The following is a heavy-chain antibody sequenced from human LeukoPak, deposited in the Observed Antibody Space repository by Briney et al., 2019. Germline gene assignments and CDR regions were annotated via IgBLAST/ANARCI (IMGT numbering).Heavy chain of an antibody. CDR2: IKQDGSQK. Sequence: GGSLRLSCVASGFTFSSRDWMTWVRLAPGKGLEWVANIKQDGSQKSSVDSVKGRFTISRDNAKTSLYLQMDSLRAEDTAVYWCARGPTNGQAFDYWGQGTLVSVSS. CDR1: GFTFSSRDW. D-gene: IGHD2-8*01. CDR3: ARGPTNGQAFDY. J-gene: IGHJ4*02. V-gene: IGHV3-7*01.